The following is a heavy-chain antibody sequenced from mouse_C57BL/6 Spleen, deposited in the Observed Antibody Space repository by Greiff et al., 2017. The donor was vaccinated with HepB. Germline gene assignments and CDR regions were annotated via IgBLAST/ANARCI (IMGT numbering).Heavy chain of an antibody. D-gene: IGHD1-1*01. V-gene: IGHV1-42*01. J-gene: IGHJ2*01. Sequence: EVQLQQSGPELVKPGASVKISCKASGYSFTGYYMNWVKQSPEKSLEWIGEINPSTGGTTYNQKFKAKATLTVDKSSSTAYMQLKSLTSEDSAVYYCARVGHYYGTGFDYWGQGTTLTVSS. CDR3: ARVGHYYGTGFDY. CDR2: INPSTGGT. CDR1: GYSFTGYY.